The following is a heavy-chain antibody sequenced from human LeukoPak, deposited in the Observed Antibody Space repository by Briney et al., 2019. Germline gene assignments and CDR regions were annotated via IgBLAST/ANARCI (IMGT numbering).Heavy chain of an antibody. V-gene: IGHV1-46*01. CDR3: ARDASIAADREDPAEYFQH. CDR2: INPSGGST. J-gene: IGHJ1*01. Sequence: GASVKVSCKASGYTFTSYYMHWVRQAPGQGLEWMGIINPSGGSTSYAQKFQGRVTMTTDTSTSTAYMELRSLRSDDTAVYYCARDASIAADREDPAEYFQHWGQGTLVTVSS. D-gene: IGHD6-13*01. CDR1: GYTFTSYY.